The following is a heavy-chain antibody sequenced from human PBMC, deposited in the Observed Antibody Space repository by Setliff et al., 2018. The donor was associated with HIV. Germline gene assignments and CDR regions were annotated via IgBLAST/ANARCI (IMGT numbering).Heavy chain of an antibody. J-gene: IGHJ6*03. CDR3: ARLGDNSVWRSNYFFYYMDV. V-gene: IGHV4-39*01. Sequence: SETLSLTCTVSGDSLAGSHYSWGWVRQPPGQGLEWLGNLFHTGRSYFNPSLKSRLTMSVYTSKNQFSLSLISMTAADSAVYYCARLGDNSVWRSNYFFYYMDVWGKGTTGTVSS. CDR1: GDSLAGSHYS. CDR2: LFHTGRS. D-gene: IGHD3-22*01.